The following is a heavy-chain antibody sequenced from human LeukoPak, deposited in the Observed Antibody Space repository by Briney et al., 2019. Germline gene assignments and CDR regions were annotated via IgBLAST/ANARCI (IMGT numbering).Heavy chain of an antibody. CDR2: ISSSSSYI. V-gene: IGHV3-21*01. J-gene: IGHJ4*02. CDR3: ARALEPSIAVIDY. D-gene: IGHD6-19*01. Sequence: GGSLRLSCAASGFTFSSYSMNWVRQAPGKGLEWVSSISSSSSYIYYADSVKGRFTISRDNAKNSLYLQMNSLRAEDTAVYYCARALEPSIAVIDYWGQGTLVTVSS. CDR1: GFTFSSYS.